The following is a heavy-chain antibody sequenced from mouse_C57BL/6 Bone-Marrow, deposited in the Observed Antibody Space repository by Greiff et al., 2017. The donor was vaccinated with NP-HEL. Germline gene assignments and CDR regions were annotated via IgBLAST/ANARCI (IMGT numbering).Heavy chain of an antibody. CDR3: ARYDYLYYYAMDY. CDR1: GYTFTSYW. CDR2: INPSSGYT. D-gene: IGHD2-4*01. Sequence: VKLMESGAELAKPGASVKLSCKASGYTFTSYWMHWVKQRPGQGLEWIGYINPSSGYTKYNQKFKDKATLTADKSSSTAYMQLSSLTYEDSAVYYCARYDYLYYYAMDYWGQGTSVTVSS. J-gene: IGHJ4*01. V-gene: IGHV1-7*01.